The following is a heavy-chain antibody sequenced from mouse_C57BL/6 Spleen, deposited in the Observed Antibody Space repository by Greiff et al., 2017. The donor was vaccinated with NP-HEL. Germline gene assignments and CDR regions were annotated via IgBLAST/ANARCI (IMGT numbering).Heavy chain of an antibody. CDR1: GFTFSDYG. J-gene: IGHJ4*01. Sequence: EVKLQESGGGLVKPGGSLKLSCAASGFTFSDYGMHWVRQAPEKGLEWVAYISSGSSTIYYADTVKGRFTISRDNAKNTLFLQMTSLRSEDTAMYYCAKRQLRLQYYYAMDYWGQGTSVTVSS. D-gene: IGHD3-2*02. CDR2: ISSGSSTI. CDR3: AKRQLRLQYYYAMDY. V-gene: IGHV5-17*01.